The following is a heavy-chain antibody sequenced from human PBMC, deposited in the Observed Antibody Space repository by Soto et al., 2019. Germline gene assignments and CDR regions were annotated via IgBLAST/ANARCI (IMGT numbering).Heavy chain of an antibody. J-gene: IGHJ6*02. CDR1: GFTFSSYG. V-gene: IGHV3-30*18. D-gene: IGHD2-15*01. Sequence: GGSLRLSCAASGFTFSSYGMHWVRQAPGKGLEWVAVISYDGSNKYYADSVKGRFTISRDNSKNTLYLQMNSLRAEDTAVYYCAKDLKRYCSGGSCHGYGMDVWGQGTTVTVSS. CDR3: AKDLKRYCSGGSCHGYGMDV. CDR2: ISYDGSNK.